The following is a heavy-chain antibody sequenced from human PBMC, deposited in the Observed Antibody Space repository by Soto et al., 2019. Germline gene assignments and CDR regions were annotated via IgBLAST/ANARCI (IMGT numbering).Heavy chain of an antibody. CDR3: ARSVGVAAAGPFDY. Sequence: QVQLQESGPGLVKPSQTLSLTCTVSGGSISSGGYYWSWIRQHPGKGLEWIGYIYYSGSTYYNPSLKSRVTISVNTSKNQFSLKLGSVPAADTAVYYCARSVGVAAAGPFDYWGQGTLVTVSS. V-gene: IGHV4-31*03. J-gene: IGHJ4*02. CDR2: IYYSGST. CDR1: GGSISSGGYY. D-gene: IGHD6-13*01.